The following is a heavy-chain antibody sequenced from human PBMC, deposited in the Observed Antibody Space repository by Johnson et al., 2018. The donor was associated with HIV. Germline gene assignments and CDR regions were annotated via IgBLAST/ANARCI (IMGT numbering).Heavy chain of an antibody. D-gene: IGHD6-13*01. J-gene: IGHJ3*02. V-gene: IGHV3-30*04. CDR3: AREGEGYSSSWYDAFDI. Sequence: VQLVESGGGLVQPGGSLRLSCAAYGFTFSSHAMHWVRQAPGKGLEWVTFISNDGSNKYYADSVRGRFTISRDNSKNTLYLQMNSLRAEDTAVYYCAREGEGYSSSWYDAFDIWGQGTMVTVSS. CDR1: GFTFSSHA. CDR2: ISNDGSNK.